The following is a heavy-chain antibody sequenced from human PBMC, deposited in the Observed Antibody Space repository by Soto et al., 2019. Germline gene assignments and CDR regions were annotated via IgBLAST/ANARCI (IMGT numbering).Heavy chain of an antibody. CDR1: GFTFSSYS. D-gene: IGHD2-15*01. J-gene: IGHJ6*03. V-gene: IGHV3-48*01. Sequence: EVQLVESGGGLVQPGGSLRLSCAASGFTFSSYSMNWFRQAPGQGLEWVSYISSSSSTIYYADSVKGRFTISRDNAKNSLYLQMNSLRAEDTAVYYCAKIALTYYYYMDVWGKGTTVTVSS. CDR3: AKIALTYYYYMDV. CDR2: ISSSSSTI.